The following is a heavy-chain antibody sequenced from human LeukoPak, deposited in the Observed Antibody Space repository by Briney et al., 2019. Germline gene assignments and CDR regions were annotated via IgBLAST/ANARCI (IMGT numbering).Heavy chain of an antibody. Sequence: GGSLRLSCAASGLTVSGNYMSWVRQAPGKGLEWVSVIYSGGSTYYADSVKGRVAISRDNSKNTVFLQMNSVRAEDTAVYYCARLDQQLVGFDCWGQGTLVTVSP. J-gene: IGHJ4*02. CDR2: IYSGGST. D-gene: IGHD6-13*01. CDR3: ARLDQQLVGFDC. CDR1: GLTVSGNY. V-gene: IGHV3-66*04.